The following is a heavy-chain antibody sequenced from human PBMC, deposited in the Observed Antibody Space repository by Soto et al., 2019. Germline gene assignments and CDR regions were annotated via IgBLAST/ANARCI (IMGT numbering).Heavy chain of an antibody. D-gene: IGHD3-22*01. V-gene: IGHV4-31*03. J-gene: IGHJ4*02. CDR3: AREISYYDSSGYYYVSFDY. CDR1: GGSISSGGYY. CDR2: IYYSGST. Sequence: QVQLQESGPGLVKPSQTLSLTCTVSGGSISSGGYYWSWLRQHPGKGLEWIGYIYYSGSTYYNPSLKTRVTLSVDTSKTQFSRKLSSVTAAATAVYYCAREISYYDSSGYYYVSFDYWGQGTLVTVSS.